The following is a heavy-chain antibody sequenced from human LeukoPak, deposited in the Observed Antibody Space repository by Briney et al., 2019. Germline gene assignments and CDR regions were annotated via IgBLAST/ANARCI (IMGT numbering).Heavy chain of an antibody. CDR3: AKSGAGYCSSTSCSGGGYYMDV. Sequence: GGSLRLSCAASGFTFSSYSMNWVRQAPGKGLEWVSSISSSSSYIYYADSVKGRFTISRDNAKNSLYLQMNSLRAEDTAVYYCAKSGAGYCSSTSCSGGGYYMDVWGKGTTVTVSS. D-gene: IGHD2-2*01. V-gene: IGHV3-21*01. J-gene: IGHJ6*03. CDR2: ISSSSSYI. CDR1: GFTFSSYS.